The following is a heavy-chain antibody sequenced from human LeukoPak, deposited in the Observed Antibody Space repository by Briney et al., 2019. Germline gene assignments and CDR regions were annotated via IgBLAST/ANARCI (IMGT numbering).Heavy chain of an antibody. J-gene: IGHJ6*03. CDR2: IRQDGSEK. D-gene: IGHD3-3*01. CDR3: ARGFWSGYYPFYYYMDV. CDR1: GFTFSSYW. Sequence: GGSLRLSCAASGFTFSSYWMSWVRQAPGKGLEWVANIRQDGSEKYYMDSVKGRFIISRDNAKNSLSLQMNSLRAEDTAVYYCARGFWSGYYPFYYYMDVWGKGTTVTVSS. V-gene: IGHV3-7*01.